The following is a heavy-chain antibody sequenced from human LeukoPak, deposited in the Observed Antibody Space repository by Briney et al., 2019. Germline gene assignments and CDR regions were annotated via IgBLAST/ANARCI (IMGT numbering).Heavy chain of an antibody. CDR2: IYHSGST. D-gene: IGHD4-23*01. CDR3: ARDWATVVTPGYFDY. V-gene: IGHV4-38-2*02. CDR1: GYSISSGYY. Sequence: PSETLSLTCTVSGYSISSGYYWGWIRPPPGKGLEWIGSIYHSGSTYYNPSLKSRVTISVDTSKNQFSLKLSSVTAADTAVYYCARDWATVVTPGYFDYWGQGTLVTVSS. J-gene: IGHJ4*02.